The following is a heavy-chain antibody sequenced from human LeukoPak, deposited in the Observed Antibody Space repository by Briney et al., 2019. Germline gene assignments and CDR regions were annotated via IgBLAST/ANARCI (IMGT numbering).Heavy chain of an antibody. Sequence: SETLSLTCAVSGGSISSSNWWSWVRQPPGKGLEWIGEIYHSGSTNYNPSLKSRVTISVDKSKNQFSLKLSSVTAADTAVYYCARGRRGYSYGYLGLISYFDHWGQGTLVTVSS. V-gene: IGHV4-4*02. CDR1: GGSISSSNW. CDR3: ARGRRGYSYGYLGLISYFDH. J-gene: IGHJ4*02. D-gene: IGHD5-18*01. CDR2: IYHSGST.